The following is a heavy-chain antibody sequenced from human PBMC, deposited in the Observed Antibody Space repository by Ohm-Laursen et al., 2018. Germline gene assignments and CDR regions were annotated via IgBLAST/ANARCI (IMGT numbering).Heavy chain of an antibody. J-gene: IGHJ4*02. CDR3: ATHGLNYYDSSGQFDY. CDR2: IYPGDSDT. D-gene: IGHD3-22*01. Sequence: ESLRISCKGSGYRFTSFWIGWVRQMPGKGLEWMGIIYPGDSDTRYSPSFQGQVTISADKSISTAYLQWSSLKASDTAMYYCATHGLNYYDSSGQFDYWGQGTLVTVSS. CDR1: GYRFTSFW. V-gene: IGHV5-51*01.